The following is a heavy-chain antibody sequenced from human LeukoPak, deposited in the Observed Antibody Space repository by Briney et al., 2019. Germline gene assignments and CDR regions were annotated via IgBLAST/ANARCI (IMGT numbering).Heavy chain of an antibody. Sequence: GGSLRLSCAASGFTFSLYWMHWVRHAPGKGLVWVSRIDNDGSSTTYADSVKGRFTISRDNAKNTLFLQMNSLRAEDTAVYYCAKDRIGDYVWGSYGHFDYWGQGTLVTVSS. CDR3: AKDRIGDYVWGSYGHFDY. J-gene: IGHJ4*02. CDR1: GFTFSLYW. D-gene: IGHD3-16*01. V-gene: IGHV3-74*01. CDR2: IDNDGSST.